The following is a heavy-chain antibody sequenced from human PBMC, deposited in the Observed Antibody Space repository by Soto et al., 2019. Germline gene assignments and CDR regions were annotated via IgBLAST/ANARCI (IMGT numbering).Heavy chain of an antibody. D-gene: IGHD1-7*01. CDR3: ARLPGGGTTHWFDP. CDR1: GGSISSSSDY. CDR2: IYYSGST. J-gene: IGHJ5*02. V-gene: IGHV4-39*01. Sequence: LPETLSLTCTVSGGSISSSSDYWGWIRQPPGTGLEWVGTIYYSGSTYYNPSLKSRLTISVDTSKSQFSLYLISVTAADTAVYYCARLPGGGTTHWFDPWGQGTLVTVSS.